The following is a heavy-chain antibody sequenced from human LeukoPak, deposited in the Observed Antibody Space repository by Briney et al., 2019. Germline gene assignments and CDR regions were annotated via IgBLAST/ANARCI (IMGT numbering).Heavy chain of an antibody. CDR3: ARQDSSGWDLDY. CDR1: GGSISSSSFY. J-gene: IGHJ4*02. D-gene: IGHD6-19*01. Sequence: SETLSLTCTVSGGSISSSSFYWGWIRQPPGKGLEWIGSIYYSGSTYYNPSLKSRVTISVDTSKNQFSLKLSSVTAADTAVYYCARQDSSGWDLDYWGQGTLVTVSS. V-gene: IGHV4-39*01. CDR2: IYYSGST.